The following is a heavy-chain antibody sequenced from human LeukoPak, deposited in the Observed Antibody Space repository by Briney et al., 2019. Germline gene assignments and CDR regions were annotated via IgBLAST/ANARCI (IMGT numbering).Heavy chain of an antibody. CDR3: ASHGRMYELDY. V-gene: IGHV3-23*01. CDR1: GFTFSSYA. Sequence: PGGSLRLSCAASGFTFSSYAMSWVRQAPGKGLEWVSAISGSGGDTYYADSVKGRFTISRHNSKNTLYLQMNSLRAEDTAVYYCASHGRMYELDYWGQGTLVTVSS. J-gene: IGHJ4*02. CDR2: ISGSGGDT. D-gene: IGHD2-8*01.